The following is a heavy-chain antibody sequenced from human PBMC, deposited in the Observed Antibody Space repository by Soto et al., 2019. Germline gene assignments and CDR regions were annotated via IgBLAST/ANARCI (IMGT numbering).Heavy chain of an antibody. CDR1: GFTLSSYG. Sequence: AGGSLRLSCAASGFTLSSYGMHWVRQAPGKGLEWVAVIWYDGSNKYYADSVKGRFTISRDNSKNTLYLQMNSLRAEDTAVYYCARSSTLFLEWLAPTYSMDVWGKGTTVTVS. J-gene: IGHJ6*03. CDR3: ARSSTLFLEWLAPTYSMDV. V-gene: IGHV3-33*01. CDR2: IWYDGSNK. D-gene: IGHD3-3*01.